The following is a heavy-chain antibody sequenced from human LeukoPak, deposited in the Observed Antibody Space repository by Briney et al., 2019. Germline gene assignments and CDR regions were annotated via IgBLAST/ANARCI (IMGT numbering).Heavy chain of an antibody. D-gene: IGHD2-15*01. CDR2: INSDGSST. V-gene: IGHV3-74*01. CDR1: GFTFSSYW. J-gene: IGHJ3*02. CDR3: AREDCSGGSCWGGAFDI. Sequence: PGGSLRLSCAASGFTFSSYWMHWVRQAPGKGLVWVSRINSDGSSTSYADSVKGRFTISRDNSKNTLYLQMNSLRAEDTAVYYCAREDCSGGSCWGGAFDIWGQGTMVTVSS.